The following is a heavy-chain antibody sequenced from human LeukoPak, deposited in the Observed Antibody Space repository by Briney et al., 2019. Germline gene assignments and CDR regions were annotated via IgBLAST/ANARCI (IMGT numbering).Heavy chain of an antibody. CDR2: IYDSGST. V-gene: IGHV4-30-4*01. J-gene: IGHJ3*02. CDR3: ARGKYSPHAFDI. CDR1: GASIRSGDYY. D-gene: IGHD2-15*01. Sequence: SQTLSLTCTVSGASIRSGDYYWSWIRQPPGKGLEWIGYIYDSGSTYYNPSLKSRVTTSADTSKNQFSLKLSSVTAADTAVYYCARGKYSPHAFDIWGQGTMVTVSS.